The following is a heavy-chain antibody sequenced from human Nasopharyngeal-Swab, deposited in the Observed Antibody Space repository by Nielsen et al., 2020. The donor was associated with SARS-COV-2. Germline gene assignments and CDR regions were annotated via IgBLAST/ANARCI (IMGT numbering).Heavy chain of an antibody. J-gene: IGHJ4*02. V-gene: IGHV4-34*01. D-gene: IGHD3-22*01. CDR2: INHSGST. Sequence: SEPLSLTCAVYGGSFSGYYWSWIRQPPGKGLESIGEINHSGSTNYNPSLKSRVTISVDTSKNQFSLKLSSVTAADTAVYYCARGLGQYYYDSSGYYFFDYWGQGTLVTVSS. CDR1: GGSFSGYY. CDR3: ARGLGQYYYDSSGYYFFDY.